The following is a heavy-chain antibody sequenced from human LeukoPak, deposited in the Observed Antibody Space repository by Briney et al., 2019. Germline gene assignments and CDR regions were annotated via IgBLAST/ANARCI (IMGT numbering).Heavy chain of an antibody. CDR2: IQFDESQK. J-gene: IGHJ4*02. V-gene: IGHV3-30*02. Sequence: GGSLRLSCAASGFTFSSYEMNWVRQAPGKGLDRVAFIQFDESQKYYADSVRGRFTISRDNSKNTLYLQMNSLRLEDTAVYYCVFGEGWGQGTLVTVSS. CDR1: GFTFSSYE. D-gene: IGHD4-17*01. CDR3: VFGEG.